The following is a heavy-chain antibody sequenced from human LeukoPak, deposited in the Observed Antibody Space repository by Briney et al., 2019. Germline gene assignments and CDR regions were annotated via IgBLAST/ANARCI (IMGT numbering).Heavy chain of an antibody. D-gene: IGHD4-17*01. V-gene: IGHV3-11*01. CDR2: ISSSGSTI. Sequence: KSGGSLRLFCAASGFTFSDYYMSWIRQAPGKGLEWVSYISSSGSTIYYADSVKGRFTISRDNAKNSLYLQMNSLRAEDTAVYYCARGGEGNGMTTTYYYFDYWGQGTLVTVSS. CDR3: ARGGEGNGMTTTYYYFDY. J-gene: IGHJ4*02. CDR1: GFTFSDYY.